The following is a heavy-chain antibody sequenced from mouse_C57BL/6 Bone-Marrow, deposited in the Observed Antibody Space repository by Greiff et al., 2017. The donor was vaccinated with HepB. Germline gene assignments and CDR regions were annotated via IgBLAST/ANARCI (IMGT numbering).Heavy chain of an antibody. D-gene: IGHD4-1*01. V-gene: IGHV5-4*03. J-gene: IGHJ4*01. CDR1: GFTFSSYA. CDR3: AAGDYYAMDY. CDR2: ISDGGSYT. Sequence: EVKLVESGGGLVKPGGSLKLSCAASGFTFSSYAMSWVRQTPEKRLEWVATISDGGSYTYYPDNVKGRFTISRDNAKNNLYLQMSHLKSEDTAMYYCAAGDYYAMDYWGQGTSVTVSS.